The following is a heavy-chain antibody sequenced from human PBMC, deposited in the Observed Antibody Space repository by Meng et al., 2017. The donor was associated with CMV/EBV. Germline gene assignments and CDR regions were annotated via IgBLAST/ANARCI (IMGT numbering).Heavy chain of an antibody. V-gene: IGHV3-21*01. CDR2: ISSSSSYI. D-gene: IGHD6-13*01. CDR1: GFTFSSYA. CDR3: ARYLSIAAQFPREGMDV. J-gene: IGHJ6*02. Sequence: GGSLRLSCAASGFTFSSYAMSWVRQAPGKGLEWVSSISSSSSYIYYADSVKGRFTISRDNAKNSLYLQMNSLRAEDTAVYYCARYLSIAAQFPREGMDVWGQGTTVTVSS.